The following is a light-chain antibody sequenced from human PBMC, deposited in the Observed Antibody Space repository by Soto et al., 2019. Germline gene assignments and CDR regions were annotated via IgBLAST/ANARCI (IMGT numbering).Light chain of an antibody. Sequence: DIQMTQSPSTLSASVGDRVTITCRASQSISSWLAWYQQKPGKAPKLLIYKASSLESGVPSRFSGSGSGTEFTLTISSLQPVDFATYFCQQYNSYSRTFCQGTKVEI. CDR3: QQYNSYSRT. V-gene: IGKV1-5*03. J-gene: IGKJ1*01. CDR2: KAS. CDR1: QSISSW.